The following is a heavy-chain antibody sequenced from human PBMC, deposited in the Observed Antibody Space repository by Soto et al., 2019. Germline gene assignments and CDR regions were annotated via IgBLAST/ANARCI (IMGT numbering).Heavy chain of an antibody. J-gene: IGHJ4*02. CDR2: INAGNGNT. D-gene: IGHD1-20*01. CDR1: GYTFTSYD. V-gene: IGHV1-3*01. CDR3: ARDKITEFLDY. Sequence: GASVKVSCKASGYTFTSYDMHWVRQAPGQRLEWMGWINAGNGNTKYSQKFQGRVTITRDTSASTAYMELSSLRSEDTAVYYCARDKITEFLDYWGQETLVPVSS.